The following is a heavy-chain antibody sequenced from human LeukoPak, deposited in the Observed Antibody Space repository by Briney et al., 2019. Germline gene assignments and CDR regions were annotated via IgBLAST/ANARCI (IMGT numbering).Heavy chain of an antibody. V-gene: IGHV1-2*06. Sequence: ASVKVSCKASGYTFTGYYMHWVRQAPGQGLEWMGRINPNSGGTNYAQKFQGRVTMTRDTSISTACMELSRLRSDDTAVYYCARTYSSGWSGDYWGQGTLVTVSS. CDR2: INPNSGGT. D-gene: IGHD6-19*01. J-gene: IGHJ4*02. CDR1: GYTFTGYY. CDR3: ARTYSSGWSGDY.